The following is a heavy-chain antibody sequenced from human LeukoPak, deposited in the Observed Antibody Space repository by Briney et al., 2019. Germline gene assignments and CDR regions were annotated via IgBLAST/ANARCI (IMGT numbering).Heavy chain of an antibody. CDR2: ISGSGGST. Sequence: GGSLRLSCAASGFTFSSYAMSWVRQAPGKGLEWVSPISGSGGSTYYADSVKGRFTISRDNSKNTLYLQMKSLRAEDTPVYYCAKGDGVVVVVATNPTSLDYWGQGTLVTVSS. J-gene: IGHJ4*02. D-gene: IGHD2-15*01. CDR3: AKGDGVVVVVATNPTSLDY. CDR1: GFTFSSYA. V-gene: IGHV3-23*01.